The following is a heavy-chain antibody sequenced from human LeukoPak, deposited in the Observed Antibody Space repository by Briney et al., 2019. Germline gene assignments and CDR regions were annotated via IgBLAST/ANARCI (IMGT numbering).Heavy chain of an antibody. V-gene: IGHV3-21*01. J-gene: IGHJ4*02. CDR3: ARASPSGIWHSTGYYYYFDY. CDR2: ISTSTSYI. CDR1: GFTFSSYS. D-gene: IGHD3-22*01. Sequence: GGSLRLSCAAPGFTFSSYSMNWVRQAPGKGLEWVSSISTSTSYIYYADSVKGRFTIPRDNAKNSLYLQMNSLRAEDTAVYYCARASPSGIWHSTGYYYYFDYWGQGTLVTVSS.